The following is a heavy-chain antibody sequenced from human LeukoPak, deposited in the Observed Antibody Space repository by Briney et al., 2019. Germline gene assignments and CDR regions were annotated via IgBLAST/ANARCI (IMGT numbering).Heavy chain of an antibody. CDR3: ARVIAESSGYFDY. Sequence: GGSLRLSCAASGFTVSSNYMSWVRQAPGKGLEWVSVIYSGGSTYYADSVKGRFTISRDNSKNTLYLQMNSLRAEDTAVYYCARVIAESSGYFDYWGQGTLVTVSS. CDR1: GFTVSSNY. CDR2: IYSGGST. J-gene: IGHJ4*02. V-gene: IGHV3-66*02. D-gene: IGHD3-22*01.